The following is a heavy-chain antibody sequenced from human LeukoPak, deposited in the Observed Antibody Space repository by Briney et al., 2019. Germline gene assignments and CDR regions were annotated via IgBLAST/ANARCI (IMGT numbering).Heavy chain of an antibody. CDR1: GFTFNRHW. CDR3: TRVEETATTAAIIRKYSYYYYYMDV. D-gene: IGHD4-11*01. CDR2: SNSNGSST. J-gene: IGHJ6*03. Sequence: GGSLRLSCAASGFTFNRHWMHWVRQAPGKGLVWVSRSNSNGSSTVYADSVKGRFTISRDNAKNTLYLQMNSLRAEDTAVYYCTRVEETATTAAIIRKYSYYYYYMDVWGKGNTVTVSS. V-gene: IGHV3-74*01.